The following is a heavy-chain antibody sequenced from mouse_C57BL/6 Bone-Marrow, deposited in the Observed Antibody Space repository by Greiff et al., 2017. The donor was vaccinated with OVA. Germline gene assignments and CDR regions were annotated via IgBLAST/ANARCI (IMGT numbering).Heavy chain of an antibody. CDR2: IDPSDSYT. J-gene: IGHJ4*01. CDR3: ARGIPGAMDY. D-gene: IGHD5-2*01. CDR1: GYTFTSYW. Sequence: QVQLQQPGAELVMPGASVKLSCKASGYTFTSYWMHWVKQRPGQGLEWIGEIDPSDSYTNYNQKFKGKSTLTVDKSSSTAYMQLSSLTSEDSAVYYCARGIPGAMDYWGKGTSVTVSS. V-gene: IGHV1-69*01.